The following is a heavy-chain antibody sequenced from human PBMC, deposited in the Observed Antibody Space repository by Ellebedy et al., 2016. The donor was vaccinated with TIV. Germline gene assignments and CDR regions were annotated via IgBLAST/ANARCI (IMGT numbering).Heavy chain of an antibody. CDR2: TSYDDSVQ. CDR3: ARGRYLSRHSLDV. J-gene: IGHJ6*02. CDR1: GFSFTKHG. D-gene: IGHD2-21*01. Sequence: GESLKISCAASGFSFTKHGMHWVRQAPGKGLEWVSLTSYDDSVQYYADSVKGRFTISRDNSKNTLYLQMNSLRPDDTALYFCARGRYLSRHSLDVWGQGTTVTVSS. V-gene: IGHV3-30*19.